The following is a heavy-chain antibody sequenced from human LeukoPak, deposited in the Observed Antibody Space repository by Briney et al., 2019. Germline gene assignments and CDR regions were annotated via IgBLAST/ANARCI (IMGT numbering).Heavy chain of an antibody. D-gene: IGHD6-13*01. CDR2: ISGSGDST. CDR1: GFTFSSYA. V-gene: IGHV3-23*01. CDR3: AKGYFPGIAAAGTISYYYYGMDV. J-gene: IGHJ6*02. Sequence: GGSLRLSCAASGFTFSSYAMRWVRQAPGMGLEWVSAISGSGDSTYYADSVKGRFTISRDNSKNTLYLQMNSLRAEDTAVYYCAKGYFPGIAAAGTISYYYYGMDVWGQGTTVTVSS.